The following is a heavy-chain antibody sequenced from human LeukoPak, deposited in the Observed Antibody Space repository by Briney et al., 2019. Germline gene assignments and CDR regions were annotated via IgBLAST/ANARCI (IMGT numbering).Heavy chain of an antibody. J-gene: IGHJ4*02. Sequence: KPSETLSLTCTVSGVSINSHNYYWGWIRQPPGKGLEWIVSVYYDGTSYSYPSLQSPTAAVVDTSRHQFSLDLSFVTAADTALYYCVRHVSTNTGYFDSCGQGTLVSGSS. CDR2: VYYDGTS. CDR3: VRHVSTNTGYFDS. CDR1: GVSINSHNYY. D-gene: IGHD5-24*01. V-gene: IGHV4-39*01.